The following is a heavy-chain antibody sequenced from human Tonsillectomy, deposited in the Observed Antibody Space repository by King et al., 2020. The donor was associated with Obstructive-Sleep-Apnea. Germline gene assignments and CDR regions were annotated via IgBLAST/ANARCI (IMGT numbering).Heavy chain of an antibody. V-gene: IGHV1-18*04. CDR2: ISAYNGNT. CDR1: GYTFTSYG. Sequence: VQLVESGAEVKKPGASVKVSCKASGYTFTSYGISWVRQAPGQGLEWMGWISAYNGNTNYAQKLQGRVTMTTDTSTSTAYMELRSLRSDDTAVYYCARSTLHYYDSSGYDPGAFDIWGQGTMVTVSS. CDR3: ARSTLHYYDSSGYDPGAFDI. J-gene: IGHJ3*02. D-gene: IGHD3-22*01.